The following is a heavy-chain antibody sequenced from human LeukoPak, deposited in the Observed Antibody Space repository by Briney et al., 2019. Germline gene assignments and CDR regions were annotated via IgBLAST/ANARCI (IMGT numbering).Heavy chain of an antibody. V-gene: IGHV4-59*01. CDR3: ARVIRGYCSSTSCHSNAFDI. Sequence: SETLSLTCTVSGGSISSYYWSWIWQPPGPGLEWMGYVYYSASTNYNPSLKTRVTISVDTSKNQFSLTLSSVTAADTAVYYCARVIRGYCSSTSCHSNAFDIWGQGTMVTVSS. CDR1: GGSISSYY. D-gene: IGHD2-2*01. J-gene: IGHJ3*02. CDR2: VYYSAST.